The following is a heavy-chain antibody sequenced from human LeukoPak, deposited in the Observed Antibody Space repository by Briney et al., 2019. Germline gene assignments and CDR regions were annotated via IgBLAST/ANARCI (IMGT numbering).Heavy chain of an antibody. Sequence: GGSLRLSCAASGFTFSTYWMSWVRQAPGKGLEWVASIKQDGSEKNYVDSVKGRFTISRDNARNSLSLQMNSPRAEDTAVFYCARDKQGSFIYWGQGTLVTVSS. CDR2: IKQDGSEK. V-gene: IGHV3-7*01. J-gene: IGHJ4*02. CDR3: ARDKQGSFIY. D-gene: IGHD6-19*01. CDR1: GFTFSTYW.